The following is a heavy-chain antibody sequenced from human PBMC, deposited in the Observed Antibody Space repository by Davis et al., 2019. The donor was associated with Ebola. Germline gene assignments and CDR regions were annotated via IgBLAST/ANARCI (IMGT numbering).Heavy chain of an antibody. CDR1: GFTFSDFS. J-gene: IGHJ5*02. V-gene: IGHV3-48*02. CDR3: VRDYIFAFDL. Sequence: PGGSLRLPCAASGFTFSDFSMNWVRQAPGEALEWISYITTGSNAIHYADSVKGRFTVSRDNVKNSLFLQMNSLRDEDSAVYYCVRDYIFAFDLWGQGAQVTVSS. CDR2: ITTGSNAI.